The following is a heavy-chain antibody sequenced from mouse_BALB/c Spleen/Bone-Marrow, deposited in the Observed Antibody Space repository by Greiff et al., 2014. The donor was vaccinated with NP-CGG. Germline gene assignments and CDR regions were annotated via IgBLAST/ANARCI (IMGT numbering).Heavy chain of an antibody. J-gene: IGHJ3*01. CDR2: ISSGSSTI. CDR3: ARGGNYAWFAY. CDR1: GFTFSSFG. D-gene: IGHD2-1*01. Sequence: DVQLVESGGGLVQPGGSRKLSCAASGFTFSSFGMHWVRQAPEKGLEWVAYISSGSSTIYYADTVKGRFTISRDNPKNTLFLQMTSLGSKDTAMYYCARGGNYAWFAYWGQGTLVTVSA. V-gene: IGHV5-17*02.